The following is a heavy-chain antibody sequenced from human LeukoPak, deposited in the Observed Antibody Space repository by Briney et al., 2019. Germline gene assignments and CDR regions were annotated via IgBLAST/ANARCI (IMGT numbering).Heavy chain of an antibody. CDR2: TSYDGNKK. D-gene: IGHD4-23*01. V-gene: IGHV3-30*15. J-gene: IGHJ4*02. Sequence: GRSLRLSCTASGFTLTYYAMHWVRQAPGKGLEWVAVTSYDGNKKYYADSVKGRFTISRDSSKNTLYLQMSSLRAEDTAVYYCARSSYDYGGIEGPFDYWGQGTLVTVSS. CDR1: GFTLTYYA. CDR3: ARSSYDYGGIEGPFDY.